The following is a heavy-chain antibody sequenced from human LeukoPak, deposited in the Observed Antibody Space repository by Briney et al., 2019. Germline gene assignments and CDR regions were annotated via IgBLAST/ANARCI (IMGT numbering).Heavy chain of an antibody. V-gene: IGHV4-4*07. CDR1: GGSISSYY. D-gene: IGHD3-3*01. CDR3: ARGYDFWSGYYLFDY. Sequence: KPSETLSLTCTVSGGSISSYYWSWIRQPAGKGLEWIGRIYTSGSTNYNPSLKSRVTMSVDTSKNQFSLKLSSVTAADTAVYYCARGYDFWSGYYLFDYWGQGTLVTVSS. J-gene: IGHJ4*02. CDR2: IYTSGST.